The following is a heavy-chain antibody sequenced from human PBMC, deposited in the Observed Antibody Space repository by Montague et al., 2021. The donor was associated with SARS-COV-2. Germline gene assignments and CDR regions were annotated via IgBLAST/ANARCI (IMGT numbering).Heavy chain of an antibody. J-gene: IGHJ6*02. CDR3: AREGMVRGVNPHYYYGMDV. V-gene: IGHV4-59*01. D-gene: IGHD3-10*01. CDR1: GGSISSYY. Sequence: SETLSLTCTVSGGSISSYYWSWIRQPPGKGLEWIWYIYYSGSTNYNPSLKSRVTISVDTSKNQFSLKLSSVTAADTAVYYCAREGMVRGVNPHYYYGMDVWGQGTTVTVSS. CDR2: IYYSGST.